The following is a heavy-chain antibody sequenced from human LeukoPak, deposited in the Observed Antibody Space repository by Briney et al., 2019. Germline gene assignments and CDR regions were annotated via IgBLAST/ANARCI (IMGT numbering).Heavy chain of an antibody. CDR1: GGSISSYY. CDR2: IYYSGST. CDR3: ARSIYDFWSGYPFDY. J-gene: IGHJ4*02. Sequence: SETLSLTCTVSGGSISSYYWSWIRQPPGKGLEWIGYIYYSGSTNYNPSLKSRVTISVDTSKNQFSLKLSSVTAADTAVYYCARSIYDFWSGYPFDYWGQGTLVTVSS. V-gene: IGHV4-59*01. D-gene: IGHD3-3*01.